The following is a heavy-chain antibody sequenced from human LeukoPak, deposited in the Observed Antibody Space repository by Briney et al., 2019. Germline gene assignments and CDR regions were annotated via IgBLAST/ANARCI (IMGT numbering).Heavy chain of an antibody. D-gene: IGHD6-19*01. V-gene: IGHV3-30*02. Sequence: GGSLRLFCAASGFTFSYYAMHWVRRAPGKGLEWVAFIRYDGSDRYYADSVKGRFTISRDNSQNTLELHMSSLRPEDTAMYYCVRGLSSSDGWYYFDLWGQGTLVTVSS. CDR1: GFTFSYYA. J-gene: IGHJ4*02. CDR3: VRGLSSSDGWYYFDL. CDR2: IRYDGSDR.